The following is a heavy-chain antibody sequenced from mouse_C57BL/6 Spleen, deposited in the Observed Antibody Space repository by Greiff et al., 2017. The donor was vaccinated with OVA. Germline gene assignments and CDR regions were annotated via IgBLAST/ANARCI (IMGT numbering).Heavy chain of an antibody. CDR2: IDPSDSYT. V-gene: IGHV1-69*01. CDR3: ARKEEGYPLYAMDY. CDR1: GYTFTSYW. Sequence: QVHVKQPGAELVMPGASVKLSCKASGYTFTSYWMHWVKQRPGQGLEWIGEIDPSDSYTNYNQKFKGKSTLTVDKSSSTAYMQLSSLTSEDSAVYYCARKEEGYPLYAMDYWGQGTSVTVSS. D-gene: IGHD6-1*01. J-gene: IGHJ4*01.